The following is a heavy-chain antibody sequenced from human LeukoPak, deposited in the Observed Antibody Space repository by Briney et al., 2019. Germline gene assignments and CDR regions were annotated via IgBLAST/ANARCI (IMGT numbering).Heavy chain of an antibody. Sequence: GGSLRLSCAASGFTFSSYAMHWVRQAPGKGLEWVAVISYDGSNKYYADPVKGRFTISRDNAKNSLYLQMNSLRAEDTALYYCAKDLSDYGSGLGVWGQGTTVTVSS. CDR3: AKDLSDYGSGLGV. CDR1: GFTFSSYA. CDR2: ISYDGSNK. J-gene: IGHJ6*02. V-gene: IGHV3-30-3*01. D-gene: IGHD3-10*01.